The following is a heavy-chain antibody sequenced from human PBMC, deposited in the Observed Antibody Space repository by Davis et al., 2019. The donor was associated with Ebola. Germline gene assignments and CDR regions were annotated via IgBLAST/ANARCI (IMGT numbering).Heavy chain of an antibody. D-gene: IGHD3-22*01. V-gene: IGHV4-38-2*02. CDR1: GYSITSGFS. CDR3: ARHEYYYDSSGYYGHVIDI. J-gene: IGHJ3*02. Sequence: SETLSLTCTVSGYSITSGFSWGWIRQPPGKGLEWIGSIYHNGRTNYRPSLKSRVTISVDTSKNQFSLKLSSVTAADTAVYYCARHEYYYDSSGYYGHVIDIWGQGTMVTVSS. CDR2: IYHNGRT.